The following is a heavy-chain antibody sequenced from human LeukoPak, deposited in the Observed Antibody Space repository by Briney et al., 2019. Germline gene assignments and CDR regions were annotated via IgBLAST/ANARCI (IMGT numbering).Heavy chain of an antibody. Sequence: SVKVSCKASGGTFSSYAISWVRQAPGQGLEWMGRIIPILGIANYAQKFQGRVTITADKSTSTAYMELSSLRSEDTAVYYCARDVSDTVAVVAATHYYYGMDVWGQGTTVTVSS. V-gene: IGHV1-69*04. CDR3: ARDVSDTVAVVAATHYYYGMDV. J-gene: IGHJ6*02. D-gene: IGHD2-15*01. CDR2: IIPILGIA. CDR1: GGTFSSYA.